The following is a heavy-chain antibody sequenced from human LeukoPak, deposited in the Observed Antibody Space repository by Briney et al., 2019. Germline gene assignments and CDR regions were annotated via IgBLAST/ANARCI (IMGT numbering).Heavy chain of an antibody. Sequence: PGGSLRLSCAASGFTFSSYAMSWVRQAPGKGLEWVSTISGSGGSTYYADSVKGRFTISRDNSKNTLYLQLNSLRAEDTAVYYCAKDIAAGRYYFDYWGQGTLVTVSS. V-gene: IGHV3-23*01. J-gene: IGHJ4*02. CDR3: AKDIAAGRYYFDY. CDR2: ISGSGGST. D-gene: IGHD6-13*01. CDR1: GFTFSSYA.